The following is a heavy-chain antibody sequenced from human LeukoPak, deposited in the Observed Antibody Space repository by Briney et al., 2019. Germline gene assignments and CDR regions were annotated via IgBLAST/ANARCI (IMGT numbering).Heavy chain of an antibody. Sequence: SETLSLTCIVSDDPIRNYYWSWIRQPPGKGLEWIGYIYYSGSTNYNPSLKSRVTISVDTSKNQFSLKLSSVTAADTAVYYCARVIMDTAMVDWGQGTLVTVSS. D-gene: IGHD5-18*01. CDR3: ARVIMDTAMVD. V-gene: IGHV4-59*01. CDR2: IYYSGST. J-gene: IGHJ4*02. CDR1: DDPIRNYY.